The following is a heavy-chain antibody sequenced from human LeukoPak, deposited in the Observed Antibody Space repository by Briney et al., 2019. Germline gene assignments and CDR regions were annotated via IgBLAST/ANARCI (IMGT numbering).Heavy chain of an antibody. Sequence: GGSLRLSCAASGFTFSDYYMSWIRQAPGKGLKWVSYISSSGSTIYYADSVKGRFTISRDNAKNSLYLQMNSLRAEDTAVYYCARDGSYSSSWYPWFDPWGQGTLVTVSS. CDR3: ARDGSYSSSWYPWFDP. J-gene: IGHJ5*02. D-gene: IGHD6-13*01. CDR2: ISSSGSTI. CDR1: GFTFSDYY. V-gene: IGHV3-11*01.